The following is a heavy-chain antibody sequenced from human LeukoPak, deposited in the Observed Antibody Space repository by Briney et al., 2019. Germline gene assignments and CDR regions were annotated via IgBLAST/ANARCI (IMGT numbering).Heavy chain of an antibody. J-gene: IGHJ4*02. D-gene: IGHD3-3*01. CDR3: ARVALSGYYYMDY. CDR2: IYSGGST. CDR1: GFTVSSNY. Sequence: GGSLRLSCAASGFTVSSNYMSWVRQAPGKWLEWVSVIYSGGSTYYADSVKGRFTISRDNSKNTLYLRMNSLRAEDTAVYYCARVALSGYYYMDYWGQGTLVTVSS. V-gene: IGHV3-66*02.